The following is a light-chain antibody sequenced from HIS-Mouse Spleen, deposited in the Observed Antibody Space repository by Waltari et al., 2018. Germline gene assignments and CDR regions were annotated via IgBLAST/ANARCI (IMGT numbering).Light chain of an antibody. CDR3: CSYAGNSTLV. Sequence: QSALTQPASVSGSPGQSITISCTGTSSDVGSYNLVSWYQQHPGKAPKLMIYEGRKRPSGVSNRFSGSKSGNTASLTISGLQAEDEADYYCCSYAGNSTLVFGGGTKLTVL. CDR2: EGR. V-gene: IGLV2-23*01. J-gene: IGLJ2*01. CDR1: SSDVGSYNL.